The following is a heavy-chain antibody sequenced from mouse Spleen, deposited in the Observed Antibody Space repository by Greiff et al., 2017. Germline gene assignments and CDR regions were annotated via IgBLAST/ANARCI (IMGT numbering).Heavy chain of an antibody. J-gene: IGHJ3*01. V-gene: IGHV2-2*01. CDR1: GFSLTSYG. Sequence: QVQLQQSGPGLVQPSQSLSITCTVSGFSLTSYGVHWVRQSPGKGLEWLGVIWSGGSTDYNAAFISRLSISKDNSKSQVFFKMNSLQADDTAIYYCARNSGTYYGNYGFAYWGQGTLVTVSA. CDR2: IWSGGST. D-gene: IGHD2-10*01. CDR3: ARNSGTYYGNYGFAY.